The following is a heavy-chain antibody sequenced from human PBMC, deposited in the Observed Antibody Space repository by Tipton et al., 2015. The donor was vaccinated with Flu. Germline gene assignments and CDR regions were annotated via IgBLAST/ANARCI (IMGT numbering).Heavy chain of an antibody. D-gene: IGHD3-3*01. J-gene: IGHJ4*02. Sequence: TLSLTCAVYGGSFSGYYWSWIRQPPGKGLEWIGEINHSGSTNYNPSLKSRVTISVDTSKNQFSLKLSSVTAADTAVYYCARATIFGVNDWGQGTLVTVSS. CDR2: INHSGST. V-gene: IGHV4-34*01. CDR1: GGSFSGYY. CDR3: ARATIFGVND.